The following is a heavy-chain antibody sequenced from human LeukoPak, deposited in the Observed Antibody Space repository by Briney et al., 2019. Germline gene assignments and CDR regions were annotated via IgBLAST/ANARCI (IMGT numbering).Heavy chain of an antibody. CDR2: IDPDGSNT. CDR3: ARILYCTSISCYSS. J-gene: IGHJ1*01. CDR1: GLTFSNYW. D-gene: IGHD2-2*01. V-gene: IGHV3-74*01. Sequence: PGGSLRLSCAASGLTFSNYWMHWVRQAPGKGLVWVSRIDPDGSNTTYADSVKGRFTISRDNAKNTLYLQMNSLRAEDTAVYYCARILYCTSISCYSSWGQGTLVTVSS.